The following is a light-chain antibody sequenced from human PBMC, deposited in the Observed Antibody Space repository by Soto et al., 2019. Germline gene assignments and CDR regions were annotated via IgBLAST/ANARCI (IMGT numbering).Light chain of an antibody. CDR3: SSYTSSSTRV. J-gene: IGLJ1*01. V-gene: IGLV2-14*01. Sequence: VLTQPASVSGSPGQSITISCTGTSSDVGGYNYVSWYQQHPGKAPKLMIYEVSNRPSGVSNRFSGSKSGNTASLTISGLQAEDEADYYCSSYTSSSTRVFGTGTKVTVL. CDR2: EVS. CDR1: SSDVGGYNY.